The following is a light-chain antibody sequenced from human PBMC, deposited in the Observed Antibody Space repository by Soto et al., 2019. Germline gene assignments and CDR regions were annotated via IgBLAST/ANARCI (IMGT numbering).Light chain of an antibody. CDR3: SSYTSSSTRV. J-gene: IGLJ1*01. V-gene: IGLV2-14*01. Sequence: VLTQPASVSGSPGQSITISCTGTSSDVGGYNYVSWYQQHPGKAPKLMIYEVSNRPSGVSNRFSGSKSGNTASLTISGLQAEDEADYYCSSYTSSSTRVFGTGTKVTVL. CDR2: EVS. CDR1: SSDVGGYNY.